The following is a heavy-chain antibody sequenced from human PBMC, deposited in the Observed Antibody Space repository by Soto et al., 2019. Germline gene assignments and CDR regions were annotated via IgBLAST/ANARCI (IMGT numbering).Heavy chain of an antibody. CDR2: IYYSGST. CDR1: GGSISSGGYY. Sequence: SETLSLTCTVSGGSISSGGYYWSWIRQHPGKGLEWIGYIYYSGSTYYNPSLKSRVTISVDTSKNQFSLKLSSVTAADTAVYYCARQARAGYGSGCVDYWGQGTLVTVSS. CDR3: ARQARAGYGSGCVDY. V-gene: IGHV4-31*03. J-gene: IGHJ4*02. D-gene: IGHD6-19*01.